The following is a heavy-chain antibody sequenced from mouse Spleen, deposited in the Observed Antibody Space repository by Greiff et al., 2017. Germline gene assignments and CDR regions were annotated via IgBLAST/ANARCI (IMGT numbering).Heavy chain of an antibody. Sequence: EVQLQQSGPELVKPGASVKISCKASGYTFTDYYMNWVKQSHGKSLEWIGDINPNNGGTSYNQKFKGKATLTVDKSSSTAYMELRSLTSEDSAVYYCARRPYGSSYWFAYWGQGTLVTVSA. CDR2: INPNNGGT. CDR3: ARRPYGSSYWFAY. D-gene: IGHD1-1*01. J-gene: IGHJ3*01. V-gene: IGHV1-26*01. CDR1: GYTFTDYY.